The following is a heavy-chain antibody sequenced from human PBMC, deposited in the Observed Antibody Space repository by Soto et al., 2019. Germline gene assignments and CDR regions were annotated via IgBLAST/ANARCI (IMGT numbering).Heavy chain of an antibody. CDR3: ARNFSPRYCINGLCYPEPNWFDP. CDR2: IYYSGST. V-gene: IGHV4-28*01. J-gene: IGHJ5*01. CDR1: GYSISSSNW. Sequence: SGTLALTCAVSGYSISSSNWSGWIRQPPGKGLEWIGYIYYSGSTYYTPSLKSRVTMSVDTSTNQFSLKLSSVTAVDTAVYYCARNFSPRYCINGLCYPEPNWFDPWGQGTPVTVSA. D-gene: IGHD2-8*01.